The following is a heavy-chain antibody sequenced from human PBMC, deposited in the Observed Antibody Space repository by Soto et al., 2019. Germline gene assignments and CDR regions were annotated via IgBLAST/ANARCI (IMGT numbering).Heavy chain of an antibody. CDR2: TYYSGYT. D-gene: IGHD4-4*01. CDR3: ARSDNYVAFDY. V-gene: IGHV4-30-4*01. CDR1: GDSFSSVDHK. J-gene: IGHJ4*02. Sequence: QVQLQESGPGLVKPSQTLSLTCTVSGDSFSSVDHKWSWIRQPPGKGLEWIGYTYYSGYTYNNPSLKSRLTMSVDTSKNQFSLKLSSVTAADTAVYYCARSDNYVAFDYWGQGTLVTVSS.